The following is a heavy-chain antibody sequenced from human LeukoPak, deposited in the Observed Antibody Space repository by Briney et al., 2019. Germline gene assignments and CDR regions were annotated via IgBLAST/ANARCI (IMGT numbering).Heavy chain of an antibody. Sequence: SETLSLTCTVSGGSIRSSYYYWGWIRQPPGKGLEWIGSIYDSGSTYYNPSLKSRVTISVDTSKNQFSLKLSSVTAADTAVYYCARTPLLNWFDPWGQGTLVTVSS. CDR3: ARTPLLNWFDP. J-gene: IGHJ5*02. CDR2: IYDSGST. D-gene: IGHD2-21*01. CDR1: GGSIRSSYYY. V-gene: IGHV4-39*01.